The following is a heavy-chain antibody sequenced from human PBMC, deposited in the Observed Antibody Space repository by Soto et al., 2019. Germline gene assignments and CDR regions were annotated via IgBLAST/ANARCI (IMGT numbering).Heavy chain of an antibody. D-gene: IGHD6-19*01. CDR1: GFTFSSYA. J-gene: IGHJ3*02. Sequence: QVQLVESGGGVVQPGRSLRLSCAASGFTFSSYAMHWVRQAPGKGLEWVAVISYDGSNKYYADSVKGRFTISRDNSKNTLYLQMNSLRAEDTAVYYCARVRRGWLVTVPFDAFDIWGQGTMVTVSS. CDR3: ARVRRGWLVTVPFDAFDI. CDR2: ISYDGSNK. V-gene: IGHV3-30-3*01.